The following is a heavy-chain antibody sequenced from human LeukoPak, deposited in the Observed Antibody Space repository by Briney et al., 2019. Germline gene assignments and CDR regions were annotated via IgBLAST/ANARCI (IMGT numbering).Heavy chain of an antibody. CDR2: ISGSSSTI. CDR3: ATHKVASK. Sequence: GGSLRLSCAASGFTFSSYSMNWVRQAPGKGLEWVSYISGSSSTIYYADSVKGRFTISRDNAKNSLYLQMNSLRAEDTAVYYCATHKVASKWGQGTLVTVSS. CDR1: GFTFSSYS. D-gene: IGHD2-21*01. V-gene: IGHV3-48*01. J-gene: IGHJ4*02.